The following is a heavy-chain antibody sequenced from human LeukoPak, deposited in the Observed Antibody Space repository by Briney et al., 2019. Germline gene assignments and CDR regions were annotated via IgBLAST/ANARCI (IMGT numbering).Heavy chain of an antibody. CDR2: VYYTGST. D-gene: IGHD3-22*01. CDR1: GGSISSSSYY. V-gene: IGHV4-39*02. J-gene: IGHJ4*02. Sequence: SETLSLTCTVPGGSISSSSYYWGWIRQPPGKGLEWIGSVYYTGSTYYNPSLKSRVTISVDTSKNQFSLTLTSVTATDTAVYYCASDSSGYYFFDYWGQGTLVTVSS. CDR3: ASDSSGYYFFDY.